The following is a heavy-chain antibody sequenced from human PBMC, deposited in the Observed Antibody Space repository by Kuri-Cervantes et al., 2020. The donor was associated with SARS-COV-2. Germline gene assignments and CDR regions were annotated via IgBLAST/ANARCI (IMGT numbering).Heavy chain of an antibody. D-gene: IGHD2-2*01. CDR1: GFTFSSYS. J-gene: IGHJ5*02. CDR3: AKDFMATLGVVPAAISGWFDP. V-gene: IGHV3-21*01. Sequence: GGSLRLSCAASGFTFSSYSMNWVRQAPGKGLEWVSSISSSSSYIYYADSVKGRFTISRDNAKNSLYLQMNSLRAEDTAVYYCAKDFMATLGVVPAAISGWFDPWGQGTLVTVSS. CDR2: ISSSSSYI.